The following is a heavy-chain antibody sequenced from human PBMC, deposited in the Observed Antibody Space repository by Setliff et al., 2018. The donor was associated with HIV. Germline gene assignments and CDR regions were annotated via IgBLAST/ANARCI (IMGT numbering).Heavy chain of an antibody. CDR3: VSSWYWDFDF. D-gene: IGHD6-13*01. V-gene: IGHV4-61*02. CDR1: GGSISSGSDY. CDR2: IYTSGST. J-gene: IGHJ4*02. Sequence: SETLSLTCTVSGGSISSGSDYWSWIRQPTGKGLEWIGRIYTSGSTNYNPSLKSRVTISVDTSKNQFSLKLSSVTAADTAVYYCVSSWYWDFDFWGQGAQVTVSS.